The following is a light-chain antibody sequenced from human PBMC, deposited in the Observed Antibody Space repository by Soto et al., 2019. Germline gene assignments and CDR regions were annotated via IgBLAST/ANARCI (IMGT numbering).Light chain of an antibody. V-gene: IGLV1-40*01. J-gene: IGLJ1*01. CDR3: QSYDSSLSGYV. Sequence: QSALAQPPSVSGAPGQKVTISCTGSSSNIGAGYDVNWYHQLPGTAPKLLIHGNSNRPSGVPDRFSGSKSGTSASLAITGLQAEDEADYFCQSYDSSLSGYVFGTGTKVT. CDR1: SSNIGAGYD. CDR2: GNS.